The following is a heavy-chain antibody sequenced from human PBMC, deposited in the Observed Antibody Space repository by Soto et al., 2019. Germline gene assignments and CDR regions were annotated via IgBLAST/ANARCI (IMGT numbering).Heavy chain of an antibody. CDR2: INPSGSRT. CDR1: EFTFSTSG. J-gene: IGHJ2*01. D-gene: IGHD4-17*01. CDR3: AKTPRGGDYGDWYFDL. V-gene: IGHV3-23*05. Sequence: EVQLLESGGALVQPGGSLRLSCAASEFTFSTSGMTWVRLAPGRGLDYVSAINPSGSRTYYAHSVKGRFTISRDNSKNTPYLQMNSLRAEDTAIYYCAKTPRGGDYGDWYFDLWGRGTLVTVSS.